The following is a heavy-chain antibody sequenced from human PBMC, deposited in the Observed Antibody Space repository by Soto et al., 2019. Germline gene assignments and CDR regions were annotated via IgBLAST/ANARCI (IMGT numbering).Heavy chain of an antibody. CDR3: ARDDSSGYYHFDY. D-gene: IGHD3-22*01. CDR1: GGSFSGYY. J-gene: IGHJ4*02. CDR2: INHRGTT. Sequence: SETLSLTCAVYGGSFSGYYWSWIRQPPGKGLEWIGEINHRGTTNNNPSLKSRVTTSADTSKNQFSLKLSSVTAADTAVYYCARDDSSGYYHFDYWGQGTLVTVSS. V-gene: IGHV4-34*01.